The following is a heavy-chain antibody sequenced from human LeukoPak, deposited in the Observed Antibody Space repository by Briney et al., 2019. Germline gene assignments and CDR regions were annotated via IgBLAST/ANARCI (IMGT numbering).Heavy chain of an antibody. CDR2: ISSGSSFK. D-gene: IGHD6-19*01. CDR3: AREAVADSRGDY. CDR1: GFAFSSYS. V-gene: IGHV3-21*01. J-gene: IGHJ4*02. Sequence: PGGSLRLSCAASGFAFSSYSMNWVRQAPRKGLEWVPSISSGSSFKYYADSVKGRFTISRDNAKNSLYLQMSSLRAEDTAVYYCAREAVADSRGDYWGQGTLVTVSS.